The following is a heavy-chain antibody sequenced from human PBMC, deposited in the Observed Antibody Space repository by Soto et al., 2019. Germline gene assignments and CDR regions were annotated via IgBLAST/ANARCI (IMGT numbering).Heavy chain of an antibody. CDR2: ISAYNGKT. CDR3: ARGASYYDILGDI. CDR1: GYTFTSYG. V-gene: IGHV1-18*01. Sequence: ASVKVSCKASGYTFTSYGISWVRQAPGQGLEWMGWISAYNGKTNYAQKNQGRDNMTTDTSTSTAYMELRSLRSDDSAVYYCARGASYYDILGDIWGQGTMVTVSS. D-gene: IGHD3-9*01. J-gene: IGHJ3*02.